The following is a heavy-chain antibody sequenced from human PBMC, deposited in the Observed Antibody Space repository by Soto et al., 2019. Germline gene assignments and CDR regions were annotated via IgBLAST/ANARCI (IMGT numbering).Heavy chain of an antibody. Sequence: PGGSLRLSCGASGFTFSGYYMSWIRQAPGKGLEWISMISSSGSTTYYADSVKGRFTISRDNAENSLYLQMSSLGGDDTAVYYCAKRPPASRNYCMDVWGQGTTVTVSS. CDR2: ISSSGSTT. CDR3: AKRPPASRNYCMDV. J-gene: IGHJ6*02. D-gene: IGHD1-1*01. CDR1: GFTFSGYY. V-gene: IGHV3-11*01.